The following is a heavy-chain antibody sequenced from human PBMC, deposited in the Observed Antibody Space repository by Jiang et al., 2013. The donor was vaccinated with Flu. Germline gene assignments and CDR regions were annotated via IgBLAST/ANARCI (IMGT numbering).Heavy chain of an antibody. CDR3: ARDLQDYDFWSGYIASYGMDV. V-gene: IGHV1-2*02. J-gene: IGHJ6*02. CDR2: INPNSGGT. Sequence: GAEVKKPGASVKVSCKASGYTFTGYYMHWVRQAPGQGLEWMGWINPNSGGTNYAQKFQGRVTMTRDTSISTAYMELSRLRSDDTAVYYCARDLQDYDFWSGYIASYGMDVWGQGTTVTVSS. D-gene: IGHD3-3*01. CDR1: GYTFTGYY.